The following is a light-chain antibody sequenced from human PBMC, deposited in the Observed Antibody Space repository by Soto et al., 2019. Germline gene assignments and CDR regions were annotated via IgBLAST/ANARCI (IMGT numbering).Light chain of an antibody. CDR3: QKCKVAPFT. V-gene: IGKV1-27*01. CDR2: AAS. CDR1: QDIGNF. Sequence: DIQMTQSPSSLSAFVGDRVTITCRASQDIGNFLAWYQQKPGKVPKLLIYAASTLQSRVPSRFSGSGSGTDLTLTISSLQPEDVATYYCQKCKVAPFTFGGGTKVEIK. J-gene: IGKJ4*01.